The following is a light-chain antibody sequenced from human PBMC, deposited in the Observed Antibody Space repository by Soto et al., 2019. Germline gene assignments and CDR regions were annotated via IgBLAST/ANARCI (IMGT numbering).Light chain of an antibody. CDR2: AAS. CDR3: LQDYNYPRT. V-gene: IGKV1-6*01. J-gene: IGKJ1*01. CDR1: QSVSIY. Sequence: IQMTQSPSTLSGSVGDRVTITCRASQSVSIYLNWYQQKPGKAPKLLIYAASSLQSGVPSRFSGSGSGTDFTLTISSLQSEDFATYYCLQDYNYPRTFGQGTKVDNK.